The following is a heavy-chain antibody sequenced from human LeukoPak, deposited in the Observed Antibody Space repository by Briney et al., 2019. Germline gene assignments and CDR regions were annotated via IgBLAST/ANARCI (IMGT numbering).Heavy chain of an antibody. CDR2: ISGSGDST. CDR3: AKTRPLDSSSWSHGDY. D-gene: IGHD6-13*01. CDR1: GFTFSSCA. V-gene: IGHV3-23*01. Sequence: GGSLRLSCAASGFTFSSCAMSWVRQAPGKGLEWVSAISGSGDSTYYGDSVKGRFTIPRDNSKNTLYPQMNSLRAEDTAVYYCAKTRPLDSSSWSHGDYWGQGTLVTVSS. J-gene: IGHJ4*02.